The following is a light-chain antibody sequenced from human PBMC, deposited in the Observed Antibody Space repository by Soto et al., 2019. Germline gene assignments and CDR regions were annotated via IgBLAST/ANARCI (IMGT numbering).Light chain of an antibody. CDR2: LGS. J-gene: IGKJ2*01. V-gene: IGKV2-28*01. CDR1: QSLPHSDGYSY. Sequence: DIVMTQSPLSLPVTPGEPASISCRSSQSLPHSDGYSYLDWYLQRPGQSPQLLIYLGSNRASGVPDRFSGSGSGTDFTLKISRVEAEDVGVYYCMQALQTPPTFGQGTKLEIK. CDR3: MQALQTPPT.